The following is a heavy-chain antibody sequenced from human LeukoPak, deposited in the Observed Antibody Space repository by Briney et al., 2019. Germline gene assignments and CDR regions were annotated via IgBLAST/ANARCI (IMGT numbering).Heavy chain of an antibody. D-gene: IGHD5-18*01. J-gene: IGHJ4*02. CDR1: GFTFSTYA. Sequence: GGSLRLSCAASGFTFSTYAMSWVRQAPGKGLEWLANINQDGSEKYYVDSVKGRFTISRDNAENSLYLQMNSLRAEDTAVYYCARPPGQYSYAEAPFDYWGQGTLVTVSS. V-gene: IGHV3-7*03. CDR2: INQDGSEK. CDR3: ARPPGQYSYAEAPFDY.